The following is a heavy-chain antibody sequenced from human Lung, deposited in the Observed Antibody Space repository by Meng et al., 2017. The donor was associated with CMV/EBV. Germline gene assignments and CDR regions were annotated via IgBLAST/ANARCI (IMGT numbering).Heavy chain of an antibody. V-gene: IGHV3-23*03. CDR3: AKDSTYSV. D-gene: IGHD6-13*01. CDR2: IYAGGRSA. J-gene: IGHJ4*02. CDR1: GFTFSNYA. Sequence: GGSLRLSCAASGFTFSNYAMNWVRQAPGKGLEWVAVIYAGGRSAYYADSVKGRFTIFRDGSKNTVYLEMNSLRAEDTALYYCAKDSTYSVWGQGTLVTVSS.